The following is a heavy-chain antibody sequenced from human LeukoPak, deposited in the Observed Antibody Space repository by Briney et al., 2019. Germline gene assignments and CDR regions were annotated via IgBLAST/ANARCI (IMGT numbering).Heavy chain of an antibody. CDR2: IKQDGSEK. D-gene: IGHD2-15*01. J-gene: IGHJ4*02. V-gene: IGHV3-7*01. CDR3: AREGEDCSGGSCYVGEPFDY. Sequence: GGSLRLSCATSGFTFSSSYMNWVRQAPGKGLEWVANIKQDGSEKYYVDSVKGRFTISRDNAKNSLYLQMNSLRAEDTAVYYCAREGEDCSGGSCYVGEPFDYWGQGTLVTVSS. CDR1: GFTFSSSY.